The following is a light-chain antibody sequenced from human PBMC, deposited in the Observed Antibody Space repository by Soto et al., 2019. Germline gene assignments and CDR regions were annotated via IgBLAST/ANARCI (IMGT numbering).Light chain of an antibody. CDR2: AGS. CDR1: SSDVGTYNL. Sequence: QSALTQPASVSGSPGQSITISCIGTSSDVGTYNLVSWYQQHPGKAPKLMIYAGSKRPSGLSNRFSGSKSGNTASLTVSGLQAEDEADYYCSSYAGGNNLVFGGGTKLTVL. CDR3: SSYAGGNNLV. V-gene: IGLV2-14*02. J-gene: IGLJ2*01.